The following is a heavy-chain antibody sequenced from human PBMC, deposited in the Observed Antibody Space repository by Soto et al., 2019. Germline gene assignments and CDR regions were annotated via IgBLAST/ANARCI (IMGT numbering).Heavy chain of an antibody. CDR2: ISGTGSST. V-gene: IGHV3-23*01. CDR3: AKAGGIAVPGTHLDY. Sequence: EVQLLESGGGSVQPGGSLRLSCAASGFTFSSYAMSWVRQAPGKGLEWVSAISGTGSSTNYADSVEGRFTIPRDNSKNTLYLQMSSLRAEDTAVYYCAKAGGIAVPGTHLDYWGQGTLVTVSS. D-gene: IGHD6-19*01. J-gene: IGHJ4*02. CDR1: GFTFSSYA.